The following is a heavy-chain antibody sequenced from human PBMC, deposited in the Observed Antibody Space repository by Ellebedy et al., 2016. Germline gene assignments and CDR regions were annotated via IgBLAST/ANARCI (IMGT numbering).Heavy chain of an antibody. V-gene: IGHV1-2*02. J-gene: IGHJ4*02. CDR3: ARDGEGGNSNFDY. D-gene: IGHD4-23*01. CDR1: GYTFTGYY. Sequence: ASVKVSXKASGYTFTGYYMHWVRQAPGQGLEWMGWINPNSGGTNYAQKFQGRVTMTRDTSISTAYMELSRLRSDDTAVYYCARDGEGGNSNFDYWGQGTLVTVSS. CDR2: INPNSGGT.